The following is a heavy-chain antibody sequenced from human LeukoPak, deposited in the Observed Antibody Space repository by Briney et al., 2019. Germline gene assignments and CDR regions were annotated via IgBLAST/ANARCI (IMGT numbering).Heavy chain of an antibody. Sequence: GGSLRLSCAASGFTFSSYWMSWVRQTPGKGLEWLANIKQEGTETYYVDSVKGRLTISRDNAKSSLYLQMNSLRAEDTAVYYCARGPRGYDSSGGPWGQGTLVTVSS. V-gene: IGHV3-7*01. CDR1: GFTFSSYW. CDR2: IKQEGTET. J-gene: IGHJ5*02. CDR3: ARGPRGYDSSGGP. D-gene: IGHD3-22*01.